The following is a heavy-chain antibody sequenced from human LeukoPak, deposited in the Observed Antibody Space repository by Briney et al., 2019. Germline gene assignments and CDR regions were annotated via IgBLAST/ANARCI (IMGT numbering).Heavy chain of an antibody. CDR3: AKFRDCSTTSCYYYYYYMDV. Sequence: PGGSLRLSCAASGFTFSSYAMSWVRQAPGKGLEWVSAISGSGDSTYYADSVKGRLTFSRDNSKNTLYLQMNSLRAEDTAVYYCAKFRDCSTTSCYYYYYYMDVWGKGTTVTVSS. J-gene: IGHJ6*03. V-gene: IGHV3-23*01. CDR2: ISGSGDST. CDR1: GFTFSSYA. D-gene: IGHD2-2*01.